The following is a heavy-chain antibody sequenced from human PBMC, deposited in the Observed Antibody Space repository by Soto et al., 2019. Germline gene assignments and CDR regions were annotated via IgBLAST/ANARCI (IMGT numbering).Heavy chain of an antibody. V-gene: IGHV4-59*01. CDR1: GGSISSYY. CDR3: ARDRSYYYDSSGFDY. Sequence: QVQLQESGPGLVKPSETLSLTCTVSGGSISSYYWSWIRQPPGKGLEWIGYIYYSGSTNYNPSLTGRVTLSVDTAKNQFSRRLSSVTAADTAVYYCARDRSYYYDSSGFDYWGQGTLVTVSS. J-gene: IGHJ4*02. CDR2: IYYSGST. D-gene: IGHD3-22*01.